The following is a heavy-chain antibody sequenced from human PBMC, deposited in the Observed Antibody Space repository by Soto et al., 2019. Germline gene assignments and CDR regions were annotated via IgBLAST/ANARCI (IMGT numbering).Heavy chain of an antibody. CDR2: FDPEDGET. Sequence: ASVKVSCKVSGYTLTELSMHWVRQAPGKGLEWMGGFDPEDGETIYAQKFQGRVTMTEDTSTDTAYMELSSLRSEDTAVYYCATISGVEWLFRLVYWGQGTLVTVSS. CDR3: ATISGVEWLFRLVY. V-gene: IGHV1-24*01. CDR1: GYTLTELS. J-gene: IGHJ4*02. D-gene: IGHD3-3*01.